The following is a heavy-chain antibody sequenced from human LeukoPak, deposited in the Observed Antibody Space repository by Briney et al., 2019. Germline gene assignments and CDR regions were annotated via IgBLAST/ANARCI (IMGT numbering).Heavy chain of an antibody. CDR1: GFSLSTSGMC. D-gene: IGHD3-22*01. J-gene: IGHJ4*02. CDR2: IDWDDDK. V-gene: IGHV2-70*11. Sequence: SGPTLVNPTQTLTRTCTFSGFSLSTSGMCVSWIRQPPGKALEWLARIDWDDDKYYSTSLKTRLTISKDTSKNQVVLTMTNMDPVDTATYYCARASYYYDSSGYSYFDYWGQGTLVTVSS. CDR3: ARASYYYDSSGYSYFDY.